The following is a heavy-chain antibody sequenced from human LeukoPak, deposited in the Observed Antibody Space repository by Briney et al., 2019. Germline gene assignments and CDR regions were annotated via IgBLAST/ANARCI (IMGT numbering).Heavy chain of an antibody. J-gene: IGHJ4*02. CDR2: VYTSGST. V-gene: IGHV4-61*02. D-gene: IGHD2-15*01. CDR1: GGSISSGSYY. Sequence: SETLSLTCTVSGGSISSGSYYWSWIRQPAGKGLEWIGRVYTSGSTNYNPSLKSRVTISVDTSKNQFSLKLSSVTAADTAVYYCARGLRYCSGGSCNYFDYWGQGTLVTVSS. CDR3: ARGLRYCSGGSCNYFDY.